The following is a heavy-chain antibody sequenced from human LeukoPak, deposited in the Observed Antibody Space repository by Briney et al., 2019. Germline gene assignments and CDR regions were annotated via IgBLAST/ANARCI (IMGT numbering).Heavy chain of an antibody. Sequence: GESLKISCKGSGYSFTSYWIGWVRQMPGKGLEWMGIIYPGDSDTRYSPSFQGQVTISADKSISTAYLQWSSLKASNTAMYYCARQGSYDSSAVWFGPWGQGTWSPSPQ. CDR1: GYSFTSYW. J-gene: IGHJ5*02. CDR3: ARQGSYDSSAVWFGP. D-gene: IGHD3-22*01. V-gene: IGHV5-51*01. CDR2: IYPGDSDT.